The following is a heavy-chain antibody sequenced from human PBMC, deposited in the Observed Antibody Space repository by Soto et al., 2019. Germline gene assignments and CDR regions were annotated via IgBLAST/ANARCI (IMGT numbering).Heavy chain of an antibody. CDR2: IHWNDDK. D-gene: IGHD3-22*01. CDR1: GFSLSAYGVR. V-gene: IGHV2-5*01. Sequence: SGPTLVNPTQTLTLTCSFSGFSLSAYGVRVIWFRQPPGETLEWLALIHWNDDKRYSPYLKSRLTITKDTSKNQVLLTLTNLDPLDTGTYFCAHTKDSSGFLTSWGQGILVTVSS. CDR3: AHTKDSSGFLTS. J-gene: IGHJ5*02.